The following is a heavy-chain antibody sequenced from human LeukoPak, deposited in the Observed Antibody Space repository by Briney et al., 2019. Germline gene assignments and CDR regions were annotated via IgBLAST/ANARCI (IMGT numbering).Heavy chain of an antibody. V-gene: IGHV4-4*07. D-gene: IGHD2/OR15-2a*01. CDR3: ARASMTDSPWGLRFDY. CDR2: IYTSGST. Sequence: SETLSLTCTVSGGSISSYYWSWIRQPAGKGLEWIGRIYTSGSTYYNPSLKSRVTISVDTSKNQFSLKLSSVTAADTAVYYCARASMTDSPWGLRFDYWGQGTLVTVSS. J-gene: IGHJ4*02. CDR1: GGSISSYY.